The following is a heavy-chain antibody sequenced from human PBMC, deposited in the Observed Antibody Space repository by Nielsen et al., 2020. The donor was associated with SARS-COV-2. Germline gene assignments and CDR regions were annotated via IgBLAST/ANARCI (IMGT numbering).Heavy chain of an antibody. D-gene: IGHD2-15*01. V-gene: IGHV4-59*01. CDR1: GGSISNYY. CDR3: AKDGFLGYCSGGSCPLYYYYGMDV. Sequence: SETLSLTCTVSGGSISNYYWSWIRQPPGKGLEWIGYIYYSGSTNYNPSLKSRVTISVDTSKNQFSLKLSSVTAADTAVYYCAKDGFLGYCSGGSCPLYYYYGMDVWGQGTTVTVSS. CDR2: IYYSGST. J-gene: IGHJ6*02.